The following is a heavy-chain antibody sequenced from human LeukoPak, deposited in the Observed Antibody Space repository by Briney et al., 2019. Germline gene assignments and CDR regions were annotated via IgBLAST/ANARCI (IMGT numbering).Heavy chain of an antibody. J-gene: IGHJ4*02. CDR2: IGVSGGNT. Sequence: GGSLRLSCAASGFIFSSYTMSWVRQAPGKGLEWVSAIGVSGGNTYYADSVKGRFTISRDNSKNTLYLQMNSLRAEDTAVYYCAKDHRAVAGTLRGDYWGQGTLVTVSS. CDR1: GFIFSSYT. V-gene: IGHV3-23*01. D-gene: IGHD6-19*01. CDR3: AKDHRAVAGTLRGDY.